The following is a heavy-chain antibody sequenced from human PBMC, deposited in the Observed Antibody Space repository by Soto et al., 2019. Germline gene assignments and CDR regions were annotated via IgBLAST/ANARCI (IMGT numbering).Heavy chain of an antibody. CDR2: INAGNGNT. J-gene: IGHJ6*02. CDR3: ARDPSYYGMDV. Sequence: PSGEVSGKGAGYSVTSYGISWVRQAPGQGPEWMGWINAGNGNTKYSQKFQGRVTITRDTSASTAYMELSSLRSEDTAVYYCARDPSYYGMDVWGQGTTVTVSS. V-gene: IGHV1-3*01. CDR1: GYSVTSYG.